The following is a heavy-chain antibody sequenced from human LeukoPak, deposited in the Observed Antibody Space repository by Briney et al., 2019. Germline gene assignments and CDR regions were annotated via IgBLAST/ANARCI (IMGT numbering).Heavy chain of an antibody. Sequence: SETLSLTCTVSGASIDSYYWSWIRQPPGKGLEWIGYTHNTGDTNYNPSLKSRLTISVDTSKNEVPLVLTSVTAADTALYYCATQPGGTAAFDIWAQGTMVTVSA. CDR1: GASIDSYY. CDR2: THNTGDT. CDR3: ATQPGGTAAFDI. J-gene: IGHJ3*02. D-gene: IGHD6-13*01. V-gene: IGHV4-59*08.